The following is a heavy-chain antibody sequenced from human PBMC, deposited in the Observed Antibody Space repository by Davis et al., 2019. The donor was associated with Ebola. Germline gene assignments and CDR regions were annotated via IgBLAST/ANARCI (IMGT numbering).Heavy chain of an antibody. D-gene: IGHD2-2*01. Sequence: PGGSLRLSCAASGFTFRTYSMNWVRQAPGKGLEWVSSISSSSSYIYYADSVKGRFTISRDNAKNLLYLQMNSLRAEDTAVYYCARGYCSSTSCPWDFWGQGALVTVSS. CDR3: ARGYCSSTSCPWDF. V-gene: IGHV3-21*01. CDR2: ISSSSSYI. J-gene: IGHJ4*02. CDR1: GFTFRTYS.